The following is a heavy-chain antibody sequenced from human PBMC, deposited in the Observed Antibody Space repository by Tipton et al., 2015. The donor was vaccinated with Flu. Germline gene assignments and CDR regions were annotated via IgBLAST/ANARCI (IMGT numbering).Heavy chain of an antibody. D-gene: IGHD4-11*01. Sequence: TLSLTCAVYGGSFSGYYWTWIRQPPGKGLEWIWTVSRTGSTIYNPSLKSRVTISIDTSKNQFSLNMRPVTAADMAVYYCARRDYSNYVSDPKSWFDPWGQGTLVAVSS. CDR3: ARRDYSNYVSDPKSWFDP. CDR1: GGSFSGYY. CDR2: VSRTGST. V-gene: IGHV4-34*01. J-gene: IGHJ5*02.